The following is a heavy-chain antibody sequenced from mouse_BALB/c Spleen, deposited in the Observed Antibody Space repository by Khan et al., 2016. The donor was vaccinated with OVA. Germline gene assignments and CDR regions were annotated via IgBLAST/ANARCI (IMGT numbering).Heavy chain of an antibody. CDR3: TRDRHGNSGGWFAY. J-gene: IGHJ3*01. CDR1: GFTFSSYT. CDR2: ISSGGTYT. V-gene: IGHV5-6-4*01. D-gene: IGHD2-1*01. Sequence: EVELVESGGGLVKPGGSLKLSCAASGFTFSSYTMSWVRQTPEKRLEWVATISSGGTYTYYPDNMKGRFTISTDNAKNTLYLQMSSLKSEDTAIYYGTRDRHGNSGGWFAYWGQGTLVTVSA.